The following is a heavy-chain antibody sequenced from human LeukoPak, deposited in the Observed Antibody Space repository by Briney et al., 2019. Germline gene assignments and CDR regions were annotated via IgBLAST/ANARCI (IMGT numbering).Heavy chain of an antibody. D-gene: IGHD6-19*01. V-gene: IGHV4-4*07. Sequence: SETLSLTCTVSGGSINNYYWSWIRQPAGKGLEWIGRIYTRGSTNYNPSLKSRVTMSVDTSKNQFSLKLSSVTAADTAVYYCARHIPHSSGWYGRPNWFDPWGQGTLVTVSS. CDR1: GGSINNYY. CDR3: ARHIPHSSGWYGRPNWFDP. CDR2: IYTRGST. J-gene: IGHJ5*02.